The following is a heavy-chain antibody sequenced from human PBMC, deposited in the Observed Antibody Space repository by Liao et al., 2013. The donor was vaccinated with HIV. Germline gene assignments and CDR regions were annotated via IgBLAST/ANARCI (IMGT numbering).Heavy chain of an antibody. CDR1: GGSVSSGNYY. D-gene: IGHD3-3*01. CDR3: AKLGFLEWSPDY. Sequence: QVQLQESGPGLVRPSQTMSLTCTVSGGSVSSGNYYWTWIRRSAGKGLEWIGHIYTSGSTNYSPSLRSRVTISVDTSKNQFSLKLTSVTAADTAIYYCAKLGFLEWSPDYWGQGTLVTVSS. J-gene: IGHJ4*02. CDR2: IYTSGST. V-gene: IGHV4-61*02.